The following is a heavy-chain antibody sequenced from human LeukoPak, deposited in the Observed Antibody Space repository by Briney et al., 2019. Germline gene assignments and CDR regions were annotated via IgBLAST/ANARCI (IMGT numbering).Heavy chain of an antibody. Sequence: PGGSLRLSCAAPGFTFSSYAMHRVRQAPAKGLEREPVISYDSSNKYYAHSVKDRFTISRDNSKNTLYLQMNSLRAEDTAVYYCARKLTDSDIVVVPDANDPGYWGQGTLVTV. D-gene: IGHD2-2*01. V-gene: IGHV3-30*04. CDR3: ARKLTDSDIVVVPDANDPGY. J-gene: IGHJ4*02. CDR2: ISYDSSNK. CDR1: GFTFSSYA.